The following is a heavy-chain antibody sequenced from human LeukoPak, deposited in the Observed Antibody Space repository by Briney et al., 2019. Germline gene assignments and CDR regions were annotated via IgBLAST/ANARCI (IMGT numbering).Heavy chain of an antibody. Sequence: PSETLSLTCAVYGGSFSGYYWSWIRQPPGKGLEWIGEINHSGSTNYNPSLKSRVTISVDTSKNQFSLKLSSVTAADTAVYYCGRGHRILTGYYNYWGQGTLVTVSS. CDR1: GGSFSGYY. CDR2: INHSGST. D-gene: IGHD3-9*01. J-gene: IGHJ4*02. V-gene: IGHV4-34*01. CDR3: GRGHRILTGYYNY.